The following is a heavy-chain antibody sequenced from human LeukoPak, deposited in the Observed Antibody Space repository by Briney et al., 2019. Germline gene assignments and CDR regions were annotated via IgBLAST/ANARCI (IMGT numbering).Heavy chain of an antibody. V-gene: IGHV3-21*01. J-gene: IGHJ4*02. CDR1: GFTFSSYS. Sequence: PGGSLRLSCAASGFTFSSYSMNWVRQAPGKGLEWVSSISSSSSYIYYADSVKGRFTISRDNAKNSLYLQMNSLRAEDTAVYYCARGGIQLWLPTMPVDYWAREPWSPSPQ. CDR3: ARGGIQLWLPTMPVDY. CDR2: ISSSSSYI. D-gene: IGHD5-18*01.